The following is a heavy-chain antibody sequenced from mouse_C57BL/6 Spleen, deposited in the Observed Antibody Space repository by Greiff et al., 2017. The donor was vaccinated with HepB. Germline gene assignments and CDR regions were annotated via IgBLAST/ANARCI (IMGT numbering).Heavy chain of an antibody. Sequence: EVQRVESGPELVKPGASVKIPCKASGYTFTDYNMDWVKQSHGKSLEWIGDINPNNGGTIYNQKFKGKATLTVDKSSSTAYMELRSLTSEDTAVYYCARKGAIYYDYDPFAYWGQGTLVTVSA. J-gene: IGHJ3*01. CDR3: ARKGAIYYDYDPFAY. V-gene: IGHV1-18*01. D-gene: IGHD2-4*01. CDR2: INPNNGGT. CDR1: GYTFTDYN.